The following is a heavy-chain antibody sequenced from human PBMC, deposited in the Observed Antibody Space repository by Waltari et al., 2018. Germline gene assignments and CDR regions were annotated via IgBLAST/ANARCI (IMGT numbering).Heavy chain of an antibody. D-gene: IGHD1-20*01. CDR2: IYHSGST. CDR1: GGSLSRGCYS. V-gene: IGHV4-30-2*01. J-gene: IGHJ3*02. Sequence: QLQLQESGSGLVTPSQTLSLTCAVSGGSLSRGCYSWLWLRQPPGKGLEWIGYIYHSGSTYYNPSLKSRVTISVDRSKNQFSLKLSSVTAADTAVYYCAREYPGGITGTPGAFDIWGQGTMVTVSS. CDR3: AREYPGGITGTPGAFDI.